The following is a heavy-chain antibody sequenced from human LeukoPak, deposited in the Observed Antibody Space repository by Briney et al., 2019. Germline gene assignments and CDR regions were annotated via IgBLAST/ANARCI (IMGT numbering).Heavy chain of an antibody. CDR1: GFTFGDYA. J-gene: IGHJ4*02. Sequence: GGSLRLSCTASGFTFGDYAMNWVRQAPGKGLEWVSSISSSSSYIYYADSVKGRFTISRDNAKNSLYLQMNSLRAEDTAVYYCARDSYSSSWYYFDYWGQGTLVTVSS. V-gene: IGHV3-21*01. D-gene: IGHD6-13*01. CDR2: ISSSSSYI. CDR3: ARDSYSSSWYYFDY.